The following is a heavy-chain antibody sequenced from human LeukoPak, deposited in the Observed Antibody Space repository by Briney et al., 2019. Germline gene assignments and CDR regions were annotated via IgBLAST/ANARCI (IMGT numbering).Heavy chain of an antibody. CDR3: AKDRGSSGNYYFDY. CDR1: GFTFSSYG. D-gene: IGHD6-19*01. J-gene: IGHJ4*02. CDR2: ISYDGSNK. Sequence: GGSLRLSCAASGFTFSSYGMHWVRQAPGKGLEWVAVISYDGSNKYYADSVKGRFTISRDNYKNTLYLQMNSLRAEDTAVYYCAKDRGSSGNYYFDYWGQGTLVTVSS. V-gene: IGHV3-30*18.